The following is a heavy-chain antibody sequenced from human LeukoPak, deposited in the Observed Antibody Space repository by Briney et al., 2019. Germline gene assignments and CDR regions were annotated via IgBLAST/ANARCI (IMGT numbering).Heavy chain of an antibody. J-gene: IGHJ4*02. CDR1: GFSLSTSGVG. CDR2: IYWNDDK. V-gene: IGHV2-5*01. CDR3: EQTPYDILTGYLNYFDY. Sequence: SGPTLVNPTQTLTLTCTFSGFSLSTSGVGVGWILQPPGKALEWLALIYWNDDKRYSPSLKSRLTITKDTSKNQVVLTMTNMDPVDTATYFWEQTPYDILTGYLNYFDYWGQGTLVTVSS. D-gene: IGHD3-9*01.